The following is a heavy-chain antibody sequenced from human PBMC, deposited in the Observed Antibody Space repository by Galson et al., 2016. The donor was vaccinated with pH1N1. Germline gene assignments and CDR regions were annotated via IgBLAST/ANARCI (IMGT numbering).Heavy chain of an antibody. CDR2: IKQDGSEK. J-gene: IGHJ6*02. CDR1: GFTFRDYL. D-gene: IGHD2-2*01. CDR3: AKDIGYCSSTSCQYYYYYGMDV. Sequence: SLRLSCAASGFTFRDYLMSWARQAPGKGLEWVANIKQDGSEKYYVDSVKGRFTISRDNAKSSLYLQMISLRAEDTAVYYCAKDIGYCSSTSCQYYYYYGMDVWGQGTTVTVSS. V-gene: IGHV3-7*03.